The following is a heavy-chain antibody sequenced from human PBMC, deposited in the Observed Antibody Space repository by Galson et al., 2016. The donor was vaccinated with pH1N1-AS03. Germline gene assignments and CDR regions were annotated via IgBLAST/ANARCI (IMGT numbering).Heavy chain of an antibody. D-gene: IGHD3-16*01. J-gene: IGHJ4*02. CDR1: GFTFTKSA. CDR2: VSGSGFGT. Sequence: SLRLSCATSGFTFTKSAMSWVRQAPGKGLEWVSSVSGSGFGTFYSDSVKCRFTISRDNSKNTLYLQMNSLRADDSAVYFCATRKGDYDGPEEWGQGTPVTVSS. V-gene: IGHV3-23*01. CDR3: ATRKGDYDGPEE.